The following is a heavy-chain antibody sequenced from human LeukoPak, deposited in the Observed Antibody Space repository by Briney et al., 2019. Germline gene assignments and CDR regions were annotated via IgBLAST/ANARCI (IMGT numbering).Heavy chain of an antibody. J-gene: IGHJ4*02. V-gene: IGHV1-8*01. Sequence: ASVKVSCKASGYTLTSYDINWVRQATGQGLEWMGWMNPNSGNTGYAQKFQGRVTMTRNTSISTAYMELSSLRSEDTAVYYCARGSPFGGYCSSTSCYGYDYWGQGTLVTVSS. CDR2: MNPNSGNT. D-gene: IGHD2-2*01. CDR1: GYTLTSYD. CDR3: ARGSPFGGYCSSTSCYGYDY.